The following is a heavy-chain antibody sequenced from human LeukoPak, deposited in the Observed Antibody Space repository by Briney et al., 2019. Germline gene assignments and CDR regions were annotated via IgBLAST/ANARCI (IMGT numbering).Heavy chain of an antibody. CDR2: IYYSGST. J-gene: IGHJ4*02. D-gene: IGHD6-13*01. Sequence: SETLSLTCTVSGGSISSGGYYWSWIRQHPGKGLEWIGYIYYSGSTYYNPSLKSRVTISVDTSKNQFSLKLSSVTAADTAVYYCARGAIAAARFDYWGQGTLVTVSS. CDR1: GGSISSGGYY. V-gene: IGHV4-31*03. CDR3: ARGAIAAARFDY.